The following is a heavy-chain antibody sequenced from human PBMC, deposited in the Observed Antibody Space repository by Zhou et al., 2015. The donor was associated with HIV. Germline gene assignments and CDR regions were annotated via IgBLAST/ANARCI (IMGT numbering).Heavy chain of an antibody. CDR2: IIPIFGTA. V-gene: IGHV1-69*01. CDR1: GGTFSSYA. Sequence: QVQLVQSGAEVKKPGSSVKVSCKASGGTFSSYAISWVRQAPGQGLEWMGGIIPIFGTANYAQKFQGRVTITADESTSTAYMELSSLRSEDTAVYYCARVAMVQGVIILENYYMDVWGKGTTVTVSS. J-gene: IGHJ6*03. CDR3: ARVAMVQGVIILENYYMDV. D-gene: IGHD3-10*01.